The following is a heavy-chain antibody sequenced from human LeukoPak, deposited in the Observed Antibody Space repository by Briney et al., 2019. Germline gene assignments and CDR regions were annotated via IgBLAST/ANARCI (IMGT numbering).Heavy chain of an antibody. J-gene: IGHJ3*02. CDR3: ARDDYYGGDTLGAFDI. V-gene: IGHV4-34*01. CDR2: INHRGGT. D-gene: IGHD3-16*01. Sequence: SETLSLTCAVYGGSLTGYYWSWIRLPPGKGLEWIGEINHRGGTYYNPSFKSRVTISVDTSKNQFSLKLSSVTAADTTVYYCARDDYYGGDTLGAFDIWGQGTMVTVSS. CDR1: GGSLTGYY.